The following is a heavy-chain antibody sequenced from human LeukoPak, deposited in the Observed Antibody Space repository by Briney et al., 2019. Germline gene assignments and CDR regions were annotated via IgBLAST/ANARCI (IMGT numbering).Heavy chain of an antibody. CDR3: ARVWYDGNSVDY. V-gene: IGHV3-7*01. D-gene: IGHD4-23*01. CDR1: GFTFSSYA. CDR2: INQDGSEK. Sequence: GGSLRLSCATSGFTFSSYAMSWVRQAPVKGLEWVANINQDGSEKYYVDSVKGRFTISRDNAKNSLYLQMNSLRVEDTAVYYCARVWYDGNSVDYWGQGTLVTVSS. J-gene: IGHJ4*02.